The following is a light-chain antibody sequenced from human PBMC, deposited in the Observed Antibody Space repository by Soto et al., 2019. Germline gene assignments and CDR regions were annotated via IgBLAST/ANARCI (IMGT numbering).Light chain of an antibody. CDR2: EVS. CDR1: SSDVGGYNF. Sequence: QSALTQPPAASGSAGQSVTISCTGTSSDVGGYNFVSWYQQHPGKAPKLMIYEVSKRTSGVPDRFSGSKSGNTASLTVSGLQADDEADYYRTSYAGSNIPVVFGGGTKLTVL. V-gene: IGLV2-8*01. CDR3: TSYAGSNIPVV. J-gene: IGLJ2*01.